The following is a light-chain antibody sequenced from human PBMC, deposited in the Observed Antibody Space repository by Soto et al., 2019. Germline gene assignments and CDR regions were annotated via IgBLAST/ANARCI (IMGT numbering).Light chain of an antibody. CDR3: MQATHWPIT. CDR2: KVS. J-gene: IGKJ5*01. CDR1: QSLVYSDGIAY. Sequence: DVVMTQSPLSLPVTLGQPAAVSCTSNQSLVYSDGIAYFSWVQQRPGRSPRRLIYKVSNRDSGVPARFSGSGSGTDFALKISRVEADDVGVYYCMQATHWPITFGQGTRLEIK. V-gene: IGKV2-30*01.